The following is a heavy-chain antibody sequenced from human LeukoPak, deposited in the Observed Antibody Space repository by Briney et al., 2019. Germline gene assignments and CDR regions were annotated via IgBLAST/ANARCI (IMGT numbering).Heavy chain of an antibody. CDR3: ARVLNKRGYSYGYKYYFDY. CDR1: GYTFTSYY. Sequence: ASVKVSCKASGYTFTSYYMHWVRQAPGQGLEWMGIINPSGGSTSYAQKFQGGVTMTRDTSTSTVYMELSSLRSEDTAVYYCARVLNKRGYSYGYKYYFDYWGQGTLVTVSS. CDR2: INPSGGST. J-gene: IGHJ4*02. D-gene: IGHD5-18*01. V-gene: IGHV1-46*01.